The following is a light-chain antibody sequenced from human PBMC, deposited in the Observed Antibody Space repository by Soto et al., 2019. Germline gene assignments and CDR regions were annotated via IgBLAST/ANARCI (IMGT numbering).Light chain of an antibody. CDR2: NSD. V-gene: IGLV1-47*02. CDR3: AAWDDSLSGWV. CDR1: SSNIGDYY. Sequence: QLVLTQPPSASGTPGQRVTISCSGGSSNIGDYYVSWYQQLPGTAPKLLIYNSDQRPSGVPDRFSGSKSGTSASLAISGLRSEDEADYYCAAWDDSLSGWVFGGGTKLTVL. J-gene: IGLJ3*02.